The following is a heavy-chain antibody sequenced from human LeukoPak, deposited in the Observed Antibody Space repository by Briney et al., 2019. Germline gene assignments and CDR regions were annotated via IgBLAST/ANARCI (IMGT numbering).Heavy chain of an antibody. CDR1: GGSISSSTYY. V-gene: IGHV4-39*01. CDR2: LYYTGTT. CDR3: ARGRSGSYLNWFDP. J-gene: IGHJ5*02. D-gene: IGHD1-26*01. Sequence: SETLSLTCTASGGSISSSTYYWGWIRQPPGKGLEWIGSLYYTGTTYYNPSLKGRVTISVDTSKNQFSLKLGSVTAADTAVYYCARGRSGSYLNWFDPWGQGTLVTVSS.